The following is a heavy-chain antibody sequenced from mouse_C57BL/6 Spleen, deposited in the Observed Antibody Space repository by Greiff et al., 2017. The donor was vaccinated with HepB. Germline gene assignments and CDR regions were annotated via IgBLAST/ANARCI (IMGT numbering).Heavy chain of an antibody. CDR2: ISDGGSYT. J-gene: IGHJ2*01. V-gene: IGHV5-4*03. CDR1: GFTFSSYA. D-gene: IGHD1-1*01. CDR3: ARAPNYYGSSWDY. Sequence: EVMLVESGGGLVKPGGSLKLSCAASGFTFSSYAMSWVRQTPEKRLEWVATISDGGSYTYYPDNVKGRFTISRDNAKNNLYLQMSHLKSEDTAMYYCARAPNYYGSSWDYWGQGTTLTVSS.